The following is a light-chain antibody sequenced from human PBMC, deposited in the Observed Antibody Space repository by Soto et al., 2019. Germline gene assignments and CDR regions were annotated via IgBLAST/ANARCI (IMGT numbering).Light chain of an antibody. CDR1: QSVKTF. CDR3: QQRSNWPPIT. Sequence: EIFLTQSPAALSLSSVEGANLSRRSSQSVKTFLVWYQKRPGQAPRLLIYDAYPRAAGIPARFSGSGFGTDFTLTISSLEPEDAAVYYCQQRSNWPPITCGHGPRRALK. CDR2: DAY. V-gene: IGKV3-11*01. J-gene: IGKJ5*01.